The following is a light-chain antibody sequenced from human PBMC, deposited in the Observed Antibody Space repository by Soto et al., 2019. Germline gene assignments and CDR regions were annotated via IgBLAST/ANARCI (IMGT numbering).Light chain of an antibody. CDR2: AAS. J-gene: IGKJ1*01. Sequence: AIRMTQSPSSLSASTGDRVTITCLAIQGISSYVAWYQQKPVKAPKLLIYAASTLQGGVPSRFSGSGSGTDFTLPIRCMQSEDFATYYCKQYYSYPRTFGQGTKVDIK. CDR1: QGISSY. CDR3: KQYYSYPRT. V-gene: IGKV1-8*01.